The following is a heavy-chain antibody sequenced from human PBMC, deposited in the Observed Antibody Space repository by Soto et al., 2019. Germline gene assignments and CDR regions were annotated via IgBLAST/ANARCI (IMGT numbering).Heavy chain of an antibody. CDR1: GFTFSSYA. CDR2: ISGSGGST. CDR3: AKGSHIAVAGTGDDAFDI. J-gene: IGHJ3*02. D-gene: IGHD6-19*01. Sequence: EVQLLESGGGLVQPGGSLRLSCAASGFTFSSYAMSWVRQAPGKGLEWVSAISGSGGSTYYADSVKDRFTISRDNSKNTLYLQMNSLRAEDTAVYYCAKGSHIAVAGTGDDAFDIWGQGTMVTVSS. V-gene: IGHV3-23*01.